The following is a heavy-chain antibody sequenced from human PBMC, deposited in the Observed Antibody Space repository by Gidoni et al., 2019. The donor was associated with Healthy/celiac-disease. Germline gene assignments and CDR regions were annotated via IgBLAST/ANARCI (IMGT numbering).Heavy chain of an antibody. CDR3: AKDLGIVGATGAFDI. D-gene: IGHD1-26*01. CDR2: ISGSGGST. CDR1: GFTLSSYA. J-gene: IGHJ3*02. V-gene: IGHV3-23*01. Sequence: EVQLLESGGGLVQPGGSLTLSCAASGFTLSSYAMSWVRQAPGKELEWVSAISGSGGSTYYADSVKGRFTISRDKSKNTLYLQMNSLRAEDTAVYYCAKDLGIVGATGAFDIWGQGTMVTVSS.